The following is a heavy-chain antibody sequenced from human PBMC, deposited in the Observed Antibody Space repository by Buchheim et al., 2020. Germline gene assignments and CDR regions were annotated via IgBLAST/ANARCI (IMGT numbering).Heavy chain of an antibody. J-gene: IGHJ6*02. CDR1: GDSVSSNSAA. V-gene: IGHV6-1*01. CDR2: TYYRSKWYN. Sequence: QVQLQQSGPGLVKPSQTLSLTCAISGDSVSSNSAAWNWIRQSPSRGLEWLGRTYYRSKWYNDYAVSVKSRITINPDTSKNQFSLQLNSVTPEDTAVYYCARVVGYCSSTSCHRGGKYYYGMDVWGQGTT. CDR3: ARVVGYCSSTSCHRGGKYYYGMDV. D-gene: IGHD2-2*01.